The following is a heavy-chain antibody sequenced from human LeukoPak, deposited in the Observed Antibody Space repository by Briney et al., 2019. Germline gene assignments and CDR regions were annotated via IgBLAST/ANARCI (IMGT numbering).Heavy chain of an antibody. J-gene: IGHJ6*04. Sequence: PGGSLRLSCAASGFTFSSYGMSWVRQAPGKGLEWVSAISGSGGNTYYADSLKGRFIISRDNSKNTLYLQMNSLRAEDTAVYYCAELGITMIGGVWGKGTTVTISS. CDR1: GFTFSSYG. D-gene: IGHD3-10*02. CDR2: ISGSGGNT. CDR3: AELGITMIGGV. V-gene: IGHV3-23*01.